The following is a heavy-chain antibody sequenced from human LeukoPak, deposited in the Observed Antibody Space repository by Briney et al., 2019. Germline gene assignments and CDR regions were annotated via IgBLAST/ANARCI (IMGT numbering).Heavy chain of an antibody. CDR3: AREYYGNGGYSYFDH. J-gene: IGHJ4*02. V-gene: IGHV4-59*01. D-gene: IGHD3-22*01. CDR1: GGSINSYN. CDR2: IYYSGST. Sequence: SETLSLTCTVSGGSINSYNWNWIRQPPGKGLEWIGDIYYSGSTNYNPSLKSRVTMSVDTSKKQFSLKLSSVTAADTAVYYCAREYYGNGGYSYFDHWGQGTLVTVSS.